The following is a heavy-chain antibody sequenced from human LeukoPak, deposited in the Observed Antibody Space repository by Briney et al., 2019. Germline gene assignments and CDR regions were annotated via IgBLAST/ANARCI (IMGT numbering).Heavy chain of an antibody. V-gene: IGHV1-46*01. CDR1: GYTFTSYY. J-gene: IGHJ4*02. CDR2: INPSGGST. CDR3: ARDNRGGYQGY. D-gene: IGHD5-24*01. Sequence: ASVKVSYKASGYTFTSYYMHWVRQAPGQGLEWMGIINPSGGSTSYAQKFQGGVTMTRDTSTSTVYMELSSLRSEDTAVYYCARDNRGGYQGYWGQGTLVTVSS.